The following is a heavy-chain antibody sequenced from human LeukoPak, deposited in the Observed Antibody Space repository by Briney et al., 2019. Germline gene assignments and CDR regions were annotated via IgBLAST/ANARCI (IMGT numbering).Heavy chain of an antibody. V-gene: IGHV4-34*01. J-gene: IGHJ4*02. CDR2: INHSGNT. CDR3: ARVVFGILTGYYIIDY. CDR1: SGSFSGYY. D-gene: IGHD3-9*01. Sequence: KPSETLSLTCAVYSGSFSGYYWSWIRQPPGKGREWIVEINHSGNTNYNPSLKSRVTISVDTSKNQFSLKLSSVTAADTAVYYCARVVFGILTGYYIIDYWGQGTLVTVSS.